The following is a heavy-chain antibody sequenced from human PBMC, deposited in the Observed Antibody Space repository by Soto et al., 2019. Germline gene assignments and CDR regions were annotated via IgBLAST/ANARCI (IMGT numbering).Heavy chain of an antibody. CDR2: IWYDGSKQ. CDR3: ARDEGKWNYCGMYV. J-gene: IGHJ6*02. CDR1: GFTFSSYV. Sequence: QVHLVESGGGVVQPGRSLSLSCAASGFTFSSYVMHWVRQAPGKGLEWVAVIWYDGSKQYYPDSVKSRCTITRDNSKNTLYLQVTSLRDADTAVYYCARDEGKWNYCGMYVWGQGTTVTVSS. D-gene: IGHD1-26*01. V-gene: IGHV3-33*01.